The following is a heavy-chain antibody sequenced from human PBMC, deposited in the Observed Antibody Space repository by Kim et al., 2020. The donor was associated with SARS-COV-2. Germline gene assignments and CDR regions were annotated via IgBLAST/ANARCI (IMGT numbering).Heavy chain of an antibody. CDR1: GFTFSSYD. J-gene: IGHJ6*03. D-gene: IGHD3-3*01. CDR3: ARKGFHRIFGYYYYYMDV. Sequence: GGSLRLSCAASGFTFSSYDMHWVRQATGKGLEWVSAIGTAGDTYYPGSVKGRFTISRENAKNSLYLQMNSLRAGDTAVYYCARKGFHRIFGYYYYYMDVWGKGTTVTVSS. CDR2: IGTAGDT. V-gene: IGHV3-13*01.